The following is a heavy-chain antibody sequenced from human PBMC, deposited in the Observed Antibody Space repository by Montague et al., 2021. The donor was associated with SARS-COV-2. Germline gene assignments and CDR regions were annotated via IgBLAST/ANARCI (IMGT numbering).Heavy chain of an antibody. J-gene: IGHJ4*02. V-gene: IGHV4-39*07. CDR1: GGSISSSSYY. CDR3: TRGRNGYSSSGGFDY. Sequence: SETLSLTCTVSGGSISSSSYYWGWIRQPPGKGLEWIGCIYYSGSTYYNPSLKSRVTISVDTSKNQFSLKLSSVTAADTAVYYCTRGRNGYSSSGGFDYWGQGTLVTVSS. D-gene: IGHD6-6*01. CDR2: IYYSGST.